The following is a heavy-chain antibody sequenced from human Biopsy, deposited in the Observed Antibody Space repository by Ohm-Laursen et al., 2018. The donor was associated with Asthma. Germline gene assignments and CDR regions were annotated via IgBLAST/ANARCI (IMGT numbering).Heavy chain of an antibody. CDR1: GGSFSGYY. J-gene: IGHJ5*02. V-gene: IGHV4-34*01. Sequence: SETLSLTCTVYGGSFSGYYWSWIRQPPGKGLEWIGEINHSGSTNYNPSLKRRVTISVDTSKNQFSLKLNSVTAADTAVYYCARAGQCSSTSCYNPGWFDPWGQGTLVTVSS. D-gene: IGHD2-2*01. CDR3: ARAGQCSSTSCYNPGWFDP. CDR2: INHSGST.